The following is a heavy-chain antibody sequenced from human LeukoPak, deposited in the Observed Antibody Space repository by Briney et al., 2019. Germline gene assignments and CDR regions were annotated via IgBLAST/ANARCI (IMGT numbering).Heavy chain of an antibody. Sequence: GGALRLSCAASGVTFSSYAMSGGREAPGEGRGWVSAISGSGGSTYYADSVKGRVTISRDNSKNTLYLQMNSLRAEDTAVYSCAKDGWPAAPGDYWGQGTPVTVSS. J-gene: IGHJ4*02. CDR1: GVTFSSYA. CDR3: AKDGWPAAPGDY. V-gene: IGHV3-23*01. D-gene: IGHD2-15*01. CDR2: ISGSGGST.